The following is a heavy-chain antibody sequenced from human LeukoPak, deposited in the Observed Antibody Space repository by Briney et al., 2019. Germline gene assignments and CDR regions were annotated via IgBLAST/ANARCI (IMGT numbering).Heavy chain of an antibody. Sequence: GGSLRLSCAASGFTFSSYRMNWVRQAPGKGLEWVSSISSSSSYIYYADSVKGRFTISRDNSKNTLYLQMNSLRAEDTAVYYCAKAPNPPYGDYSNDYWGQGTLVTVPS. J-gene: IGHJ4*02. CDR1: GFTFSSYR. CDR3: AKAPNPPYGDYSNDY. D-gene: IGHD4-17*01. CDR2: ISSSSSYI. V-gene: IGHV3-21*04.